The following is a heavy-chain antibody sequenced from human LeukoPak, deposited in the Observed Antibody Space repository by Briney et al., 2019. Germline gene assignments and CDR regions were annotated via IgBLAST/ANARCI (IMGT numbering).Heavy chain of an antibody. V-gene: IGHV4-34*01. D-gene: IGHD3-3*01. J-gene: IGHJ6*02. CDR1: GGSFSGYY. Sequence: ETLSLTCAVYGGSFSGYYWSWIRQPPGKGLEWIGEINHSGSTNYNPSLKSRVTISVDTSKNQFSLKLSSVTAADTAVYYCARGPFGVVITYGMDVWGQGTTVTVSS. CDR2: INHSGST. CDR3: ARGPFGVVITYGMDV.